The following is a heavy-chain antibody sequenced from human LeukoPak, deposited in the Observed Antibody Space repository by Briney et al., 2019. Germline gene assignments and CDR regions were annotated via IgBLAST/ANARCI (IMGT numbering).Heavy chain of an antibody. CDR1: GGSISSYY. J-gene: IGHJ4*02. D-gene: IGHD3-22*01. CDR2: IYYSGST. Sequence: SETLSLTCTVSGGSISSYYWSWIRQPPGKGLEWIGYIYYSGSTNYNPSLKSRVTISVDTSKNQFSLKLSSVTAADTAVYYCARHVPDYYDSSGYSGSFDYWGQGTLVTVSS. CDR3: ARHVPDYYDSSGYSGSFDY. V-gene: IGHV4-59*08.